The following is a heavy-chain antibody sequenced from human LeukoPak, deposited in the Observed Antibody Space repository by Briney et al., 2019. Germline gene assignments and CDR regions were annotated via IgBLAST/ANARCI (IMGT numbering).Heavy chain of an antibody. V-gene: IGHV4-61*02. CDR3: ARDSFAGGYYYYLDV. J-gene: IGHJ6*03. Sequence: SETLSLTCTVSGGSVRRGNYYWTWIRQPAGSGLEWIGRIYTSGTTDYNPSLRTRVTISVDASRNQFSLNLSSVTAADTAVYYCARDSFAGGYYYYLDVWGKGTTVTVSS. CDR1: GGSVRRGNYY. CDR2: IYTSGTT. D-gene: IGHD3-10*01.